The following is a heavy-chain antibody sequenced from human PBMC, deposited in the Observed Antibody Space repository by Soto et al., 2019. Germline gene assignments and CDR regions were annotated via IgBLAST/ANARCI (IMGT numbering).Heavy chain of an antibody. CDR3: AKCDWVFVKTSNYFFDY. D-gene: IGHD3-9*01. Sequence: EVQLLESGGGLVQPGGSLRLSCAASGFTFSNYAMSWVRQAPGKGLEWISAISSRGGNTHHADSVRGRFTISRDNSKNMLYLEISTLRAEDTAVYYCAKCDWVFVKTSNYFFDYWGKGTLVTVSS. CDR2: ISSRGGNT. J-gene: IGHJ4*02. V-gene: IGHV3-23*01. CDR1: GFTFSNYA.